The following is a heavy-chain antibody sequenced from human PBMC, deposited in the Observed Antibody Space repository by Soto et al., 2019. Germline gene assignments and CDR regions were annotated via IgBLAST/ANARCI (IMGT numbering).Heavy chain of an antibody. V-gene: IGHV3-21*01. D-gene: IGHD3-10*01. CDR3: ASIPGGPPLRYFDY. J-gene: IGHJ4*02. CDR1: GFTFSSHS. CDR2: ISSSGSYI. Sequence: GGSLRLSCAASGFTFSSHSMNWVRQAPGKGLEWVSSISSSGSYIYYADSLNGRFAISRDNAKNSLYLQMNSLRAEDTAVCYCASIPGGPPLRYFDYWGQGILVTVSS.